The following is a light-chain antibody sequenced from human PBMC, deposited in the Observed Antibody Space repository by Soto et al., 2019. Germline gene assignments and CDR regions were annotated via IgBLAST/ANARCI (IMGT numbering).Light chain of an antibody. CDR3: QQRSDWPRT. CDR2: DAS. J-gene: IGKJ2*01. Sequence: EIVLTQSPATLSLSPGERATLSCRASQSVNSYLAWYQQRPGQAPRLLIYDASRRATGIAARFSGSGSGTDFSLNISSLAPEDFAVYYCQQRSDWPRTFGQGTKLE. V-gene: IGKV3-11*01. CDR1: QSVNSY.